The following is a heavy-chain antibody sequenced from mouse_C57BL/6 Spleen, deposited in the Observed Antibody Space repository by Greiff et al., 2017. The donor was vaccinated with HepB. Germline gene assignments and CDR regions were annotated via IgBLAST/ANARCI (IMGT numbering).Heavy chain of an antibody. CDR3: ARDYGSSWDFDY. CDR1: GYTFTDYN. V-gene: IGHV1-22*01. D-gene: IGHD1-1*01. Sequence: VQLQQSGPELVKPGASVKMSCKASGYTFTDYNMHWVKQSHGKSLEWIGYINPNNGGTSYNQKFKGKATLTVNKSSSTAYMELRSLTSEDSAVYYCARDYGSSWDFDYWGQGTTLTVSS. CDR2: INPNNGGT. J-gene: IGHJ2*01.